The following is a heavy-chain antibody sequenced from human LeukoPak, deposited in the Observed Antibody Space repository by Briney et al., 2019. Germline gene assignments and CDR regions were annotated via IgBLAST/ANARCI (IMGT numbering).Heavy chain of an antibody. Sequence: ASVKVSCKASGYTFTSYGISWVRQAPGQGLEWMGWISAYNGNTNYAQKLQGRVTMTTDTSTSTAYMELRSLRSDDTAVYYCARDAEWHYSGPFDPWGQGTLVTVSS. CDR1: GYTFTSYG. D-gene: IGHD3-10*01. CDR3: ARDAEWHYSGPFDP. J-gene: IGHJ5*02. V-gene: IGHV1-18*01. CDR2: ISAYNGNT.